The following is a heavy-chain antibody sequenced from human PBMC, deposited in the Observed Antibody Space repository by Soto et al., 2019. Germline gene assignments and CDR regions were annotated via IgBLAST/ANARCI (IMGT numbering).Heavy chain of an antibody. CDR2: ISRDSTST. J-gene: IGHJ6*02. Sequence: HPGGSLRLSCVAPGFSFSTYSINWVRQAPGKGLEWLSYISRDSTSTYYADSVQGRLTISRDNAKNSLFLPMNSLKDENSAVYYCARSRTYGMDVWGQGTTVTVSS. CDR1: GFSFSTYS. V-gene: IGHV3-48*02. CDR3: ARSRTYGMDV.